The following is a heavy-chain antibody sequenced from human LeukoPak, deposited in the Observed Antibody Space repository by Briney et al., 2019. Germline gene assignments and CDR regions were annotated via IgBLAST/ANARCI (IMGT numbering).Heavy chain of an antibody. CDR1: GYTFSSNG. CDR3: ARGDLSEDPNYYYGIDV. D-gene: IGHD2-8*01. V-gene: IGHV1-18*01. J-gene: IGHJ6*02. Sequence: ASVKVSCKASGYTFSSNGISWVRQAPGQGLEWMGWISANNGNTKYAQKFQARVTMTTDTSTNTAYMELRSLRSDDTAVYYCARGDLSEDPNYYYGIDVWGQGITVTVSS. CDR2: ISANNGNT.